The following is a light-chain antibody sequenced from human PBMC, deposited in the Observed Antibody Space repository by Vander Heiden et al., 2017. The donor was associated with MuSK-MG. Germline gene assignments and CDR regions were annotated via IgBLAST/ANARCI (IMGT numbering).Light chain of an antibody. Sequence: SYELTQPPSVSVSPGQTASITCSGDKLGDKYACWYQQKPGQSPVLVIYQDNKRPSGIPERLSGSNSGNTATLTISGTQAMDEADYYCQAWDSSTYVFGTGTKVTVL. CDR3: QAWDSSTYV. J-gene: IGLJ1*01. CDR1: KLGDKY. V-gene: IGLV3-1*01. CDR2: QDN.